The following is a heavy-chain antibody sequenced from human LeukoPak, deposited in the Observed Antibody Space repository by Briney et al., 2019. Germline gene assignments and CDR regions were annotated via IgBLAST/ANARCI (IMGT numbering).Heavy chain of an antibody. D-gene: IGHD5-18*01. CDR1: GGSISSYY. J-gene: IGHJ6*03. Sequence: SETLSLTCTVSGGSISSYYWSWIRQPPGKGLEWIGYIYYSGSTNYNPSLKSRVTMSGDTSKNQFSLKLSSVTAADTAVYYCARTTEGGYTYDYFYYYYMDVWGKGTTVTISS. CDR3: ARTTEGGYTYDYFYYYYMDV. V-gene: IGHV4-59*01. CDR2: IYYSGST.